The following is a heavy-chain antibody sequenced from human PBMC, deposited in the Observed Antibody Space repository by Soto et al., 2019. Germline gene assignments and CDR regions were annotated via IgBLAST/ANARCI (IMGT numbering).Heavy chain of an antibody. Sequence: GGSLRLSCAASEFTFSNYAMSWVRQAPGKRLEWVSSISDKGGTTYYADSVKGRFTISRDNSKNTLYLQMNSLRTEDTAVYYCTTYSGWPAYSFDYWGQGTLVTVSS. V-gene: IGHV3-23*01. CDR2: ISDKGGTT. CDR3: TTYSGWPAYSFDY. D-gene: IGHD6-19*01. CDR1: EFTFSNYA. J-gene: IGHJ4*02.